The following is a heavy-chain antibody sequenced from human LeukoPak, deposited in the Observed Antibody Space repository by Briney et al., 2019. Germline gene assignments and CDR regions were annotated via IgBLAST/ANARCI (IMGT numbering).Heavy chain of an antibody. Sequence: GGSLRLSCAASGFTFSSYWMHWVRQAPGKGLEWVSGIGYNGGSTYYADSVKGRFTISRDNSKSTLYLQMNSLRAEDTAVYYCAKVIPAAIRYFDYWGQGTLVTVSS. V-gene: IGHV3-23*01. CDR2: IGYNGGST. CDR3: AKVIPAAIRYFDY. D-gene: IGHD2-2*02. CDR1: GFTFSSYW. J-gene: IGHJ4*02.